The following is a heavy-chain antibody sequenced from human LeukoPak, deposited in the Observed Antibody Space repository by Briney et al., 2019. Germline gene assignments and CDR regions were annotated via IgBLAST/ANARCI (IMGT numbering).Heavy chain of an antibody. V-gene: IGHV4-34*01. CDR2: INHSGST. Sequence: SETLSLTCAVYGGSFSGYYWSWIRQPPGKGLEWIGEINHSGSTNYNPSLKSRVTISVDTSKNQFSLKLSSVTAADTAVYYCAKRGVEMATIPIWGQGTLVTVSS. J-gene: IGHJ4*02. D-gene: IGHD5-24*01. CDR3: AKRGVEMATIPI. CDR1: GGSFSGYY.